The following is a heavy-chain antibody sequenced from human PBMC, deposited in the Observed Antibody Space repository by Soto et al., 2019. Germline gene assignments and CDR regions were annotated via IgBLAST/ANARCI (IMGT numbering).Heavy chain of an antibody. D-gene: IGHD1-7*01. CDR1: GFTFDDYA. CDR2: ISWNSGSI. V-gene: IGHV3-9*01. CDR3: AKDIKGTGTYYYYMDV. Sequence: GGSLRLSCVASGFTFDDYAMHWVRQAPGKGLEWVSGISWNSGSIGYADSVKGRFTISRDNAKNSLYLQMNSLRAEDTALYYCAKDIKGTGTYYYYMDVWGKGTTVTVSS. J-gene: IGHJ6*03.